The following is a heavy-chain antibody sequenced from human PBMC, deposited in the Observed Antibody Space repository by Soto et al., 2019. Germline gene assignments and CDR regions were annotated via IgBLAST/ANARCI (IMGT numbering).Heavy chain of an antibody. V-gene: IGHV1-18*01. CDR3: ASPARETYYYDSSGYPSDAFDI. Sequence: QVQLVQSGAEVKKPGASVKASCKASGYTFTSYGISWVRQAPGQGLEWMGWISAYNGNTNYAQKLQARVTMTTDTSTSTAYMELRSLRSDDTAVYYCASPARETYYYDSSGYPSDAFDIWGQGTMVTVSS. CDR1: GYTFTSYG. CDR2: ISAYNGNT. D-gene: IGHD3-22*01. J-gene: IGHJ3*02.